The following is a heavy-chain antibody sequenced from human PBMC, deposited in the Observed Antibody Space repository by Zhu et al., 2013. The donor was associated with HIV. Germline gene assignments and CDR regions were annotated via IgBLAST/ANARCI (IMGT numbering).Heavy chain of an antibody. J-gene: IGHJ4*02. D-gene: IGHD2-2*02. V-gene: IGHV1-18*01. CDR3: ARGRRDVVVPAAIWYYFDY. CDR1: GYTFINYG. CDR2: ISTYNGNT. Sequence: QVQLVQSGAEVKKPGASVKVSCKASGYTFINYGIAWVRQAPGQGLEWMGWISTYNGNTNYAQKFQGRVTMTTDTSTSTAYMELRSLRSDDTAVYYCARGRRDVVVPAAIWYYFDYWGQGTLVTVSS.